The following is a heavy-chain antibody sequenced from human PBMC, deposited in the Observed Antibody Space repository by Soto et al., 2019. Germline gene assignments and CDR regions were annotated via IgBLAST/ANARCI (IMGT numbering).Heavy chain of an antibody. Sequence: GESLKISCKGSGYSFTSYWISWVRQMPGKGLEWMGRIDPSDSYTNYSPSFQGHVTISADKSISTAYLQWSSLKASDTAMYYCARTLHDPYYYYYYGMDVWGQGTTVTVSS. CDR3: ARTLHDPYYYYYYGMDV. J-gene: IGHJ6*02. V-gene: IGHV5-10-1*01. CDR2: IDPSDSYT. CDR1: GYSFTSYW.